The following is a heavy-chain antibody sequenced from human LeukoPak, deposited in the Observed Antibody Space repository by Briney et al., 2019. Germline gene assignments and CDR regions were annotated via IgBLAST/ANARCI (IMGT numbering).Heavy chain of an antibody. Sequence: SETLSLTCTVSGGSISSGSYYWSWIRQPAGKGLEWVGRIYTSGITNYNPSLKSRVTISVDTSKNQFSLKLSSVTAADTAVYYCARAYGSGSLDAFDIWGEGTMVTVSS. CDR2: IYTSGIT. J-gene: IGHJ3*02. CDR1: GGSISSGSYY. V-gene: IGHV4-61*02. D-gene: IGHD3-10*01. CDR3: ARAYGSGSLDAFDI.